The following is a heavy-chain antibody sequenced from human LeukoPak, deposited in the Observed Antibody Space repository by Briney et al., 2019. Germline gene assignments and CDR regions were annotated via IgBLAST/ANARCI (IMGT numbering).Heavy chain of an antibody. CDR2: IKQDGSEK. V-gene: IGHV3-7*05. CDR1: GFTFSSYW. J-gene: IGHJ4*02. CDR3: ARGEYYDFWSGYPFDY. D-gene: IGHD3-3*01. Sequence: PGGSLRLSCAASGFTFSSYWMSWVRQAPGKGLEWVANIKQDGSEKYYVDSVKGRFTISRDNAKNSLYLQMNSLTAEDTAVYYCARGEYYDFWSGYPFDYWGQGTLVTVSS.